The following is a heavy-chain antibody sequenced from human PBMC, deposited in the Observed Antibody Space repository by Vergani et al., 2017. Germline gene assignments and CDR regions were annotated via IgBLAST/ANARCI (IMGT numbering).Heavy chain of an antibody. CDR2: IQFDGSNQ. D-gene: IGHD3-16*01. J-gene: IGHJ4*01. CDR1: GLTLSNYD. CDR3: AKHFRGWGIDY. V-gene: IGHV3-30*02. Sequence: QVQLVESGGGVVQRGGSLRLSCATSGLTLSNYDMQWIRQGPGKGLEFVAFIQFDGSNQYYADSVKGRFTLSRDFSKNTLYLQMNSRRTDDTATYYCAKHFRGWGIDYWGQGTQVIVSS.